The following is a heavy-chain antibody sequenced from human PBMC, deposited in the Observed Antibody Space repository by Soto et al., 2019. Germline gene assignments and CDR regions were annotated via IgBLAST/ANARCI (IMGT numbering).Heavy chain of an antibody. Sequence: QVQLQESGPGLVKPSETLSLTCTVSGGSISSYYWSWIRQPPGKGLEWIGYIYYSGSTNYNPSLKSRVTISVDTSKNQFSLKLSAVTGADTAVYYCARAGVTMVRGVTSYGMDVWGQGTTVTVSS. CDR1: GGSISSYY. J-gene: IGHJ6*02. V-gene: IGHV4-59*12. D-gene: IGHD3-10*01. CDR3: ARAGVTMVRGVTSYGMDV. CDR2: IYYSGST.